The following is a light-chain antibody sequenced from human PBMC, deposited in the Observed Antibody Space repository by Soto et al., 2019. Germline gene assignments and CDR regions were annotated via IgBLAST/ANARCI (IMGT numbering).Light chain of an antibody. CDR1: SSDVGSYNY. CDR2: EVS. CDR3: SSYASSSTS. J-gene: IGLJ1*01. Sequence: QSVLTQPASVSGSPGQSITISCTGTSSDVGSYNYVSWYQQHPGKAPKLMIYEVSNRPSGVSHRFSGSKSGNTASLTISGLQAEDEADYYCSSYASSSTSFGTGTKV. V-gene: IGLV2-14*03.